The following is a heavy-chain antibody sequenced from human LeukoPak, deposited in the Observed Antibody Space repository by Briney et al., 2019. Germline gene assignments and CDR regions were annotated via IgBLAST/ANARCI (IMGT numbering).Heavy chain of an antibody. CDR2: ISSSSSYI. CDR3: ARDLHYYGSGSYSGWAPGAFDI. J-gene: IGHJ3*02. D-gene: IGHD3-10*01. V-gene: IGHV3-21*01. CDR1: GFTFSSYS. Sequence: PGGSLRLSCAASGFTFSSYSMNWVRQAPGKGLEWVSSISSSSSYIYYADSVKGRFTISRDNAKNSLYLQMNSLRAEDTAVYYCARDLHYYGSGSYSGWAPGAFDIWGQGTMVTVSS.